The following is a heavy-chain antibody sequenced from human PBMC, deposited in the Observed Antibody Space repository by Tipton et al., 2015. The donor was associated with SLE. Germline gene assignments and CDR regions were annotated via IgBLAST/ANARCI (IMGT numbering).Heavy chain of an antibody. J-gene: IGHJ4*02. CDR1: GGSISSGGYS. V-gene: IGHV4-31*11. D-gene: IGHD1-1*01. Sequence: LRLSCAVSGGSISSGGYSWNWIRQPPGKGLEWIGYISYSGGTYYNPTLKSRVTLSVDTSKNQFSLKLSSVTAADTAIYYCARQSHDVPHTAAFDYWGQGTLVTVSS. CDR2: ISYSGGT. CDR3: ARQSHDVPHTAAFDY.